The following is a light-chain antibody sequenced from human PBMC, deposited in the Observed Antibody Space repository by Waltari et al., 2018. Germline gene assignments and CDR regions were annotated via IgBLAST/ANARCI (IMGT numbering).Light chain of an antibody. CDR2: RND. V-gene: IGLV1-44*01. Sequence: QSVLTQPPSASAPPGPRVTISCSGSDSNTGNNVVNWYQQFPGTAPKLLIYRNDLRPSGVPDRFSGSKSGTSGSLTISGLQSEDEADYYCATWDDSLLGGRWVFGGGTKLTVL. J-gene: IGLJ3*02. CDR1: DSNTGNNV. CDR3: ATWDDSLLGGRWV.